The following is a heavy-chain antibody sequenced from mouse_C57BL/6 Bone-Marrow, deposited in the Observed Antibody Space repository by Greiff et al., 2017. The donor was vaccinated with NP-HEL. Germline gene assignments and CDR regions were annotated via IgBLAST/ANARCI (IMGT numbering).Heavy chain of an antibody. V-gene: IGHV5-6*01. Sequence: EVMLVESGGDLVKPGGSLKLSCAASGFTFSSYGMSWVRQTPDKRLEWVATISSGGSCTYYPDSVKGRCTISRDNAKNTLYLQMSSLKSDDTAMYYCARQGNYRYFDVWGTGTTVTVSS. D-gene: IGHD2-1*01. J-gene: IGHJ1*03. CDR3: ARQGNYRYFDV. CDR1: GFTFSSYG. CDR2: ISSGGSCT.